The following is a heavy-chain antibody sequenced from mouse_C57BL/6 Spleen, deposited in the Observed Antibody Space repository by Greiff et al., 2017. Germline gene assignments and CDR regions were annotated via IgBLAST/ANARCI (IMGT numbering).Heavy chain of an antibody. CDR2: IDPSDSYT. CDR3: ARSSYYSNEDY. V-gene: IGHV1-69*01. Sequence: QVQLQQSGAELVMPGASVKLSCKASGYTFTSYWMHWVKQRPGQGLEWIGEIDPSDSYTNYNQKFKGKSTLTVDKSSSTAYMQLSSLTSEDSAVYYCARSSYYSNEDYWGQGTTLTVSS. D-gene: IGHD2-5*01. J-gene: IGHJ2*01. CDR1: GYTFTSYW.